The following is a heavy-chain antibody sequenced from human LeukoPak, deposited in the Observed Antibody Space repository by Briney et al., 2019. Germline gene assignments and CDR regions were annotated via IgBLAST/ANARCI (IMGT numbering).Heavy chain of an antibody. D-gene: IGHD3-10*01. Sequence: SETLSLTCAVYGGSFSGYYWSWLRQPPGKGLEWIGEINHSGSTNYNPSLKSRVTIPVDTSKNQFSLRLSSVTAADTAVYYCARPILLYFGETHGAFDVWGQGTMVTVSS. CDR1: GGSFSGYY. V-gene: IGHV4-34*01. J-gene: IGHJ3*01. CDR3: ARPILLYFGETHGAFDV. CDR2: INHSGST.